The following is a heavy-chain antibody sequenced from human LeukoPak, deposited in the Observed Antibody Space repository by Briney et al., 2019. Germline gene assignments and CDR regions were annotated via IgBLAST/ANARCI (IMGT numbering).Heavy chain of an antibody. Sequence: GGSLRLPCAASGFTFDDYAMHWVRQAPGKGLEWVGRIKSKTDGGTTDYAAPVKGRFTISRDDSKNTLYLQMNSLKTEDTAVYYCTTAYYYDSSGYSDDAFDIWGQGTMVTVSS. CDR2: IKSKTDGGTT. J-gene: IGHJ3*02. CDR3: TTAYYYDSSGYSDDAFDI. CDR1: GFTFDDYA. D-gene: IGHD3-22*01. V-gene: IGHV3-15*07.